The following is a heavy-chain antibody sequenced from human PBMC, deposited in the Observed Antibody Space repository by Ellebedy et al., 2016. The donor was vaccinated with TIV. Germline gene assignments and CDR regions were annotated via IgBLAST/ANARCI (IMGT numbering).Heavy chain of an antibody. Sequence: ASVKVSCRASGYTFTSYAVHWVRQAPGQRLEWMGRINVGNGNTKYSQKFQGRVTITRDTSASTTDMELSSLRSEDTAVYYCARDRGADFVYDFWSGTFDPWGQGTLVTVSS. J-gene: IGHJ5*02. CDR1: GYTFTSYA. CDR3: ARDRGADFVYDFWSGTFDP. D-gene: IGHD3-3*01. CDR2: INVGNGNT. V-gene: IGHV1-3*01.